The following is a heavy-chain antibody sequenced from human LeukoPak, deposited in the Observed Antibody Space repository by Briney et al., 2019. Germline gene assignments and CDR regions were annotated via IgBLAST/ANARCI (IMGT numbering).Heavy chain of an antibody. CDR3: RIIYCKATNCYAKGDY. D-gene: IGHD2-2*01. CDR2: IYYSGST. Sequence: ASETPSLTCTVSGGSVNSSSYYWGWIRQPPGKGLEWIGSIYYSGSTYYNPSLKSRLTISVDTSNNQFSLNLSSVTAADTAVYYCRIIYCKATNCYAKGDYCSQGTLVTISS. CDR1: GGSVNSSSYY. V-gene: IGHV4-39*05. J-gene: IGHJ4*02.